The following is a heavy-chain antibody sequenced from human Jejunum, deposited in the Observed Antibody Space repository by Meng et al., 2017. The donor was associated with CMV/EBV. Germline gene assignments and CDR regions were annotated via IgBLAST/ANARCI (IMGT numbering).Heavy chain of an antibody. D-gene: IGHD1-26*01. Sequence: VRVGGSGGGLVQPGGSLRPSCEASGFTFSSSGMHWVRQAPGKGLVWVSRISGDETYTNYADSVKGRFTISRDNAKNTLYLQMNSLRAEDTAVYYCVRWSGSYERGFDSWGQGTLVTVSS. CDR3: VRWSGSYERGFDS. J-gene: IGHJ4*02. V-gene: IGHV3-74*01. CDR2: ISGDETYT. CDR1: GFTFSSSG.